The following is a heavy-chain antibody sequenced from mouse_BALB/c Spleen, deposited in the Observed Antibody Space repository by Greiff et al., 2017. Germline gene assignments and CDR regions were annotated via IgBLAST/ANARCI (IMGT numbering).Heavy chain of an antibody. Sequence: QVQLQQPGAELVKPGASVKLSCKASGYTFTSYWMHWVKQRPGQGLEWIGEINPSNGRTNYNEKFKSKATLTVDKSSSTAYMQLSSLTSEDSAVYYCARVGDGYFYAMDYWGQGTSVTVSS. CDR2: INPSNGRT. D-gene: IGHD2-3*01. CDR3: ARVGDGYFYAMDY. J-gene: IGHJ4*01. V-gene: IGHV1S81*02. CDR1: GYTFTSYW.